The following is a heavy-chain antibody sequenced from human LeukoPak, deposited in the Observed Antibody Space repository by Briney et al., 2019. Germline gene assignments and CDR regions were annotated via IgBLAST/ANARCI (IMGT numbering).Heavy chain of an antibody. D-gene: IGHD2-15*01. V-gene: IGHV1-2*02. Sequence: GASVKVSCKASRYTFTGYYIHWVRQAPGQGPEWMGWINPDNGGTNYAQKFQGRVTMTRDTSINTAYMEVSRLKSDDTAVYYCARESPGIVVVVTAALRRSWFDPWGQGTLVTVSS. J-gene: IGHJ5*02. CDR3: ARESPGIVVVVTAALRRSWFDP. CDR1: RYTFTGYY. CDR2: INPDNGGT.